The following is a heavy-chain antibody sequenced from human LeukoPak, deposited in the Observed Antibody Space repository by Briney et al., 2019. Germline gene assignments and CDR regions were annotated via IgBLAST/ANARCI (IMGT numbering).Heavy chain of an antibody. V-gene: IGHV3-73*01. D-gene: IGHD6-13*01. CDR2: IISKVNTYAT. CDR1: GFTFSGSV. J-gene: IGHJ3*02. Sequence: GGSLRHSCAASGFTFSGSVMEWVRQAFGKGLEWVGRIISKVNTYATAYAASVKRRFTISRDYSKNTAYLQMNSLTTEDTAVYYCTSFVAAAGTLAPDIWGQGTTVTVSS. CDR3: TSFVAAAGTLAPDI.